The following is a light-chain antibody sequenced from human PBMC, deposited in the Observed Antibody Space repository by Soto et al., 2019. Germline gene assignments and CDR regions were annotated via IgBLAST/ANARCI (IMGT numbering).Light chain of an antibody. J-gene: IGLJ2*01. Sequence: QSALTQPPSASGTPGQRVAISCSGSSSNIGTNTVNWYQQLPGSAPQLLIYNTNQRPSGVPGRFSGSKSGASASLAISGLQSEDEADYYSAAWDGSLNVVLFGGGTKVTVL. CDR2: NTN. CDR1: SSNIGTNT. CDR3: AAWDGSLNVVL. V-gene: IGLV1-44*01.